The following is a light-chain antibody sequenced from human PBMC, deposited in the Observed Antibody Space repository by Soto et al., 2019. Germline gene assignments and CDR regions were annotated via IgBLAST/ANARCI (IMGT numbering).Light chain of an antibody. J-gene: IGLJ1*01. Sequence: QSVLTQPASVSGSPGQSITISCTGTSSDFGGYNFASWYQHRPGKAPKLMIYAVSNRPSGVSNRFSGSKSGNTASLTISGLQAEDEADYYCCSYTSYSPYVFGTGTKVNVL. V-gene: IGLV2-14*01. CDR2: AVS. CDR1: SSDFGGYNF. CDR3: CSYTSYSPYV.